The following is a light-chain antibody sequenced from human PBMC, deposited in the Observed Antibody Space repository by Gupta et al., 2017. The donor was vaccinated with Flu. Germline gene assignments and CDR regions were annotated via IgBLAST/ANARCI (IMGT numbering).Light chain of an antibody. J-gene: IGKJ4*01. V-gene: IGKV3-20*01. CDR2: GAS. CDR1: QSVSSSY. CDR3: QQDGRSPIT. Sequence: ELVLTQSPGTLSLSPGERATLSCRASQSVSSSYLAWYQQKAGQAPRLLIHGASSRATGIPHRFSGSGSGTDFTLTISRLEPEDFAVYYCQQDGRSPITFGGGTKVEIK.